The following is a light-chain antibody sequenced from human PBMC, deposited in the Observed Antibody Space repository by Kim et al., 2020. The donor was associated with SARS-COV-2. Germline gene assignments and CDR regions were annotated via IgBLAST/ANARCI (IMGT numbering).Light chain of an antibody. CDR3: QQSYSTPLT. V-gene: IGKV1-39*01. J-gene: IGKJ4*01. CDR2: AAS. CDR1: QSISSY. Sequence: ASVGDRVNITCRASQSISSYLNWYQQIPGKAPKLLIYAASSLQSVVPSGFSGSGSGTDFTLTISSLQPEDFATYYCQQSYSTPLTFGGGTKVDIK.